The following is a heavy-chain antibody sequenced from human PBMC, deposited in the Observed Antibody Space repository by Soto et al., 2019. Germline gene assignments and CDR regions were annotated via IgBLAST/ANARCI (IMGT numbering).Heavy chain of an antibody. CDR1: GGSISSGGYY. V-gene: IGHV4-31*03. J-gene: IGHJ6*03. D-gene: IGHD3-10*01. Sequence: QVQLQESGPGLVKPSQTLSLTCTVSGGSISSGGYYWSWIRQHPGKGLEWIGYIYYSGSTYYNPPLRSRGTMSVDTSKNQYSLKLSSLTAADTAVYYCARGVRLVRGATYYYYYYMDVWGKGTTVTVSS. CDR3: ARGVRLVRGATYYYYYYMDV. CDR2: IYYSGST.